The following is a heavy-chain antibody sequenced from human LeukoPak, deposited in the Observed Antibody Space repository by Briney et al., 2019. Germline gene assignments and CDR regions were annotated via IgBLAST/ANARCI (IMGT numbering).Heavy chain of an antibody. D-gene: IGHD3-3*01. V-gene: IGHV3-64D*06. CDR2: INNNGGRT. CDR1: GFIFSNYD. Sequence: GGSLRLSCSASGFIFSNYDMHWVRQAPGKGLEYVSAINNNGGRTYYADSVKGRFTVSRDNPKNTLYLQMSSLRAEDTAVYYCVKMYDGYWGQGTLVTVSS. CDR3: VKMYDGY. J-gene: IGHJ4*02.